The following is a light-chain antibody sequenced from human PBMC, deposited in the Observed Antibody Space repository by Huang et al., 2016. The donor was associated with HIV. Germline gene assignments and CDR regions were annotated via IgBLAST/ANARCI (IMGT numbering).Light chain of an antibody. V-gene: IGKV3-20*01. CDR2: GAS. Sequence: EIVLTQSPGTLSLSPGERATLSCRTSQSISSRYLAWYQQKPGQAPRLRIYGASSRATGIPDRFSGSGSGTDFTLTISRLEPEDFAVYYCQQYVNSPGYTFGQGTKLEIK. J-gene: IGKJ2*01. CDR3: QQYVNSPGYT. CDR1: QSISSRY.